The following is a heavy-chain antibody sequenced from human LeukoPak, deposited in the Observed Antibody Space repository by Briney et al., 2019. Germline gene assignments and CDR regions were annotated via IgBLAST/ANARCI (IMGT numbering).Heavy chain of an antibody. CDR1: GITLSNYG. V-gene: IGHV3-23*01. J-gene: IGHJ4*02. CDR3: AKRGVVIRVILVGFHKEAYYFDS. Sequence: GSLRLSCAVSGITLSNYGMSWARQAPGKGLEWVAGISDSGGSTNYADSVKGRFTISRDNPKNTLYLQMNSLRAEDTAVYFCAKRGVVIRVILVGFHKEAYYFDSWGQGALVTVSS. D-gene: IGHD3-22*01. CDR2: ISDSGGST.